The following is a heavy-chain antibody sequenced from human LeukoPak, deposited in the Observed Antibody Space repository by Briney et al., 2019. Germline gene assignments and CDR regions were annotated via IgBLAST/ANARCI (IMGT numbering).Heavy chain of an antibody. V-gene: IGHV3-23*01. CDR2: ISGGTT. Sequence: GGSLRLSCAASGFTFSGYSMNWVRQAPGKGLEWVSSISGGTTYYADSVKGRFTISRDNSKNTVSLQMNSLRAEDTAVYYCAKSVYHSGNYWGQGTLVTVSS. CDR3: AKSVYHSGNY. D-gene: IGHD3-10*01. J-gene: IGHJ4*02. CDR1: GFTFSGYS.